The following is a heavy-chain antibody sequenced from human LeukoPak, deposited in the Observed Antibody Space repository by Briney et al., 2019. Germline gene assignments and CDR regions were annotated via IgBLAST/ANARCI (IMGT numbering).Heavy chain of an antibody. J-gene: IGHJ3*02. CDR3: ARGRYYYDSSGYYHDAFDI. Sequence: PSETLSLTCAVYGGSFSGYYWSWIRQPPGKGLEWIGEINHSGSTNYNPSHKSRVTISVDTSKNQFSLKLSSVTAADTAVYYCARGRYYYDSSGYYHDAFDIWGQGTMVTVSS. CDR2: INHSGST. D-gene: IGHD3-22*01. CDR1: GGSFSGYY. V-gene: IGHV4-34*01.